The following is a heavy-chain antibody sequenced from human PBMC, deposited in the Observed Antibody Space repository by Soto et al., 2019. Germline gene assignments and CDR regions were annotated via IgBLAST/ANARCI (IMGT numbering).Heavy chain of an antibody. CDR3: ARDPHCTNGVCYHLGAYYYYGMDV. J-gene: IGHJ6*02. V-gene: IGHV1-46*01. Sequence: ASVKVSCKASGYTFTSYDMHWVRQAPGQGLEWMGIINPSGGSTSYAQKFQGRVTMTRDTSTSTVYMELSSLRSEDTAVYYCARDPHCTNGVCYHLGAYYYYGMDVWGQGTTVTVSS. CDR2: INPSGGST. CDR1: GYTFTSYD. D-gene: IGHD2-8*01.